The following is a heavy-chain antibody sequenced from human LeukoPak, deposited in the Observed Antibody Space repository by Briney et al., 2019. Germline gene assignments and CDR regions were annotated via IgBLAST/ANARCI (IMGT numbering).Heavy chain of an antibody. CDR2: INAGNGNT. V-gene: IGHV1-3*01. Sequence: ASVKVSCKASGYTFTRYAMHWVRQAPGKRLEWMGWINAGNGNTKYSQKLQGRVTITRDTSASTAYMELSSLRSEDTAVYYCAIRGSAMGSSSWYYFDYWGQGTLVTVSS. CDR1: GYTFTRYA. CDR3: AIRGSAMGSSSWYYFDY. J-gene: IGHJ4*02. D-gene: IGHD6-13*01.